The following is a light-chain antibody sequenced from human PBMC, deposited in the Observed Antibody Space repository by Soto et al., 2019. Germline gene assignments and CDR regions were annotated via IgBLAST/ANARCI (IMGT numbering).Light chain of an antibody. CDR1: SSDVGGYNY. V-gene: IGLV2-14*01. CDR3: RSYTSSNTVV. Sequence: QSVLTQPASVSGSPGQSIAISCTGTSSDVGGYNYVSWYQQHPGKAPKLMIYDVSARPSGVSNRFSGSKSDNTASLTISGLQAEDEADYYCRSYTSSNTVVFGGGTKITVL. CDR2: DVS. J-gene: IGLJ2*01.